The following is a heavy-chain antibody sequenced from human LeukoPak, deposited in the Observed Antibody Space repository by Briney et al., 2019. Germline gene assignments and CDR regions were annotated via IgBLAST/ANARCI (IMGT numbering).Heavy chain of an antibody. Sequence: ASVKVSCKASGYTFTSYDINWVRQATGQGLEWMGWMNPNSGNTGYAQKFQGRVTMTRNTSISTAYMELSRLRSDDTAVYYCARSTLYSGSSYFDHWGQGTLATVSS. J-gene: IGHJ4*02. V-gene: IGHV1-8*01. D-gene: IGHD1-26*01. CDR1: GYTFTSYD. CDR2: MNPNSGNT. CDR3: ARSTLYSGSSYFDH.